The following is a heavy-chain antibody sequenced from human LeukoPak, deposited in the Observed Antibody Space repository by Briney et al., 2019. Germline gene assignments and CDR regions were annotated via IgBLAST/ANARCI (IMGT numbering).Heavy chain of an antibody. D-gene: IGHD3-10*01. J-gene: IGHJ1*01. Sequence: ASVKVSCKASGGTFSSYAISWVRQAPGQGLEWMGGIIPIFGTATYAQKFQGRVTITTDESTSTAYMELGSLRSEDTAVYYCARAGELPGVVFPEYFQHWGQGTLVTVSS. CDR3: ARAGELPGVVFPEYFQH. CDR1: GGTFSSYA. V-gene: IGHV1-69*05. CDR2: IIPIFGTA.